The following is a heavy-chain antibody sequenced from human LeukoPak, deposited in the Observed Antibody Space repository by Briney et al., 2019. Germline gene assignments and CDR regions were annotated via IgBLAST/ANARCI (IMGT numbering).Heavy chain of an antibody. CDR2: INQDGSDK. Sequence: GGSLRLSCAASGFTFSSYWMSWVRQAPGNGLEWVAHINQDGSDKYNVDSVKGRFTISRDNAKNSLYLQMNSLRVEDTAVYYCAREPRGDYSTWGQGTVVTVSS. V-gene: IGHV3-7*04. CDR3: AREPRGDYST. J-gene: IGHJ4*02. D-gene: IGHD4-17*01. CDR1: GFTFSSYW.